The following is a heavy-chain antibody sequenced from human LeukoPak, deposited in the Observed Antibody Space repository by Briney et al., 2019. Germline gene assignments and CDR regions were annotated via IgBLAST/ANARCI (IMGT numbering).Heavy chain of an antibody. V-gene: IGHV3-30*18. D-gene: IGHD2-15*01. CDR2: ISYDGSNK. CDR1: GFTFSSYG. CDR3: AKDSRYCSGGSCVRREYFQH. Sequence: GRSLRLSCAASGFTFSSYGMHWVRQAPGKGLEWVAVISYDGSNKYYADSVKGRFTISRDNSKNTLYLQMNSLRAEDTAVYYCAKDSRYCSGGSCVRREYFQHWGQGTLVTVSS. J-gene: IGHJ1*01.